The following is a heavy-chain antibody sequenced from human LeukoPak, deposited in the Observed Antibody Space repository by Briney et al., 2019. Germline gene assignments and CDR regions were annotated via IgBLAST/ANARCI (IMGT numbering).Heavy chain of an antibody. CDR2: MYYDGTT. D-gene: IGHD3-22*01. V-gene: IGHV4-59*01. Sequence: SETLSLTCTVSGVSISSYYWSWIRQPPGKGLEWIGYMYYDGTTNYNPYLKSRVTISVDTSKNQFSLKLKSGTAADTAVYYCAREKAYYYDPWGQGTLVTVSS. J-gene: IGHJ4*02. CDR1: GVSISSYY. CDR3: AREKAYYYDP.